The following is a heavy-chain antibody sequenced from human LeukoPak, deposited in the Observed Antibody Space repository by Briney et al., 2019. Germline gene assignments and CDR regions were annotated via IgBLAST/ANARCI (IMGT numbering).Heavy chain of an antibody. CDR1: GYTFTGYY. CDR2: INPNSGGT. J-gene: IGHJ4*02. CDR3: ARDGIGYSYGEANQQHDY. D-gene: IGHD5-18*01. Sequence: ASVKVSCKASGYTFTGYYMHWVRQAPGQGLEWMGWINPNSGGTNYAQKFQGRVTMTRDTSISTAYMELSRLRSDDTAVYYCARDGIGYSYGEANQQHDYWGQGTLVTVSS. V-gene: IGHV1-2*02.